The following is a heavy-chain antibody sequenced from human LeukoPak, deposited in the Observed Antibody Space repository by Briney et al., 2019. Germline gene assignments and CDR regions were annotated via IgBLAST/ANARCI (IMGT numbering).Heavy chain of an antibody. D-gene: IGHD3-22*01. Sequence: GGSLRLSCAASGFTFNTYAMSWVRQPPGKGLEWVSFVSSTSRFISYADSVKGRFTISRDNAKNSLYLQMTSLRAEDTAVYYCARDLRGYPYWGQGTLVTVSS. V-gene: IGHV3-21*01. J-gene: IGHJ1*01. CDR2: VSSTSRFI. CDR3: ARDLRGYPY. CDR1: GFTFNTYA.